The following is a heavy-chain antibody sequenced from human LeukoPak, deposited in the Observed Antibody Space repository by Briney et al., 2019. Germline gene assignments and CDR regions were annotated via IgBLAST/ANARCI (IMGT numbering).Heavy chain of an antibody. V-gene: IGHV3-74*01. J-gene: IGHJ3*02. D-gene: IGHD3-10*01. CDR1: AFTFSTTW. CDR3: ATDGGYAFDI. Sequence: PGGSLRLSCAASAFTFSTTWMHWVRQAPGKGLVWVSRIISDGSFTTYADSVKGRFTISRDNAKNMLYLLMNNLRAEDTAVYYCATDGGYAFDIWGQGTMVTVSS. CDR2: IISDGSFT.